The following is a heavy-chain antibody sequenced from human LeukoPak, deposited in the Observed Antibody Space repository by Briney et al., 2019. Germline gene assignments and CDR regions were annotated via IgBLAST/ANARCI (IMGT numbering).Heavy chain of an antibody. V-gene: IGHV3-21*01. Sequence: GGSLRLSCAASGLTFSSYTMNWVRQAPGKGLEWVSSISSSSSYIYYAHSVKGRFTISRDNAKNSLFLQMNSLRAEDTTVYYCARAGRGYDDAFDIWGQGTMVTVSS. CDR3: ARAGRGYDDAFDI. CDR1: GLTFSSYT. D-gene: IGHD5-12*01. CDR2: ISSSSSYI. J-gene: IGHJ3*02.